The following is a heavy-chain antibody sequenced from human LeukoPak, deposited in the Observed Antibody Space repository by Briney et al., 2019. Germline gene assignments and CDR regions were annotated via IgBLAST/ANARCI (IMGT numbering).Heavy chain of an antibody. CDR3: AREGQGLFRLIEEGGAFDI. D-gene: IGHD3-9*01. J-gene: IGHJ3*02. CDR2: INPNSGGT. Sequence: ASVKVSCKASGYTFTGYYMHGVRQAPGQGLEWMGWINPNSGGTNYAQKFQGWVTMTRDTSISTAYMELSRLRSDDTAVYYCAREGQGLFRLIEEGGAFDIWGQGTMVTVSS. CDR1: GYTFTGYY. V-gene: IGHV1-2*04.